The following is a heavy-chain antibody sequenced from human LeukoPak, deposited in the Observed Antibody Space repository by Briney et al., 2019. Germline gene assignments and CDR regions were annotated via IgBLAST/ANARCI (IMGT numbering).Heavy chain of an antibody. CDR1: GYTLTELS. J-gene: IGHJ4*02. D-gene: IGHD1-1*01. Sequence: ASAKVSCKVSGYTLTELSMHWVRQAPGKGLEWMGGFDPEDGETIYAQKFQGRVTMTEDTSTDTAYMELSSLRSEDTAVYYCATGRTTGTPPYYFDYWGQGTLVTVSS. CDR2: FDPEDGET. V-gene: IGHV1-24*01. CDR3: ATGRTTGTPPYYFDY.